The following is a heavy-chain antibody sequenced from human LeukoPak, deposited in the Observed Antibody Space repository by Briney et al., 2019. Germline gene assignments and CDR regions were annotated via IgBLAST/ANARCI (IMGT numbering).Heavy chain of an antibody. Sequence: HGESLKISCKGSGYSFSNYWIAWVRQMPGKGLEWMGMIYPGDSNTRYSPSFQGQVTISADKSLSTAYLQWSSLKASDTAMYYCARRVQDGGKTMWYDPWGQGTLVTVSS. CDR1: GYSFSNYW. CDR3: ARRVQDGGKTMWYDP. CDR2: IYPGDSNT. V-gene: IGHV5-51*01. D-gene: IGHD4-23*01. J-gene: IGHJ5*02.